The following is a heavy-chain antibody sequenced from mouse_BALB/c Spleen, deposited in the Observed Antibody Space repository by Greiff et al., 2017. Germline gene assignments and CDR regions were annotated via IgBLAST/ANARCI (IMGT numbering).Heavy chain of an antibody. CDR3: ARWDYGNYLSYFDY. D-gene: IGHD2-1*01. Sequence: VQLQQSGAELAKPGASVKMSCKASGYTFTSYWMHWVKQRPGQGLEWIGYINPSTGYTEYNQKFKDKATLTADKSSSTAYMQLSSLTSEDSAVYYCARWDYGNYLSYFDYWGQGTTRTVSS. V-gene: IGHV1-7*01. CDR1: GYTFTSYW. J-gene: IGHJ2*01. CDR2: INPSTGYT.